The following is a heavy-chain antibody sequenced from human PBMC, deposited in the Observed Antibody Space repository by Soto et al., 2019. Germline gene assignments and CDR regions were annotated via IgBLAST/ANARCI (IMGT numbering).Heavy chain of an antibody. J-gene: IGHJ3*02. CDR3: ARDWSQSGDGAFDI. D-gene: IGHD4-17*01. Sequence: SETLSLTCAVYGGSFSGYYWSWIRQPPGKGLEWIGEINHSGSTNYNPSLKSRVTISVDTSKNQFSLKLSSVTAADTAVYYCARDWSQSGDGAFDIWGQGTMVTVS. V-gene: IGHV4-34*01. CDR1: GGSFSGYY. CDR2: INHSGST.